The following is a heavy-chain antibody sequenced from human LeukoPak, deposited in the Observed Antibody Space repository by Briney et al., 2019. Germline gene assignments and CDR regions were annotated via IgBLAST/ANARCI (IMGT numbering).Heavy chain of an antibody. J-gene: IGHJ4*02. CDR3: ARGLVVRLESRDY. V-gene: IGHV1-2*02. Sequence: GASVKVSCKASGYTFTGYYMHWVRQAPGQGLECMGWINPNSGGTNYAQKLQGRVTMTRDTSISTAYMELSRLRSDDTAVYYCARGLVVRLESRDYWGQGTLVTVSS. CDR1: GYTFTGYY. CDR2: INPNSGGT. D-gene: IGHD2-2*01.